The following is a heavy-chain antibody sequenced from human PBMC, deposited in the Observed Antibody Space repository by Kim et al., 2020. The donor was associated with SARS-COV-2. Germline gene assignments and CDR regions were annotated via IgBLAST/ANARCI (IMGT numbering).Heavy chain of an antibody. CDR1: GFTFSSFA. V-gene: IGHV3-64*05. Sequence: GGSLRLSCSASGFTFSSFAMHWVRQAPGKGLKYVSSISSNGGSTYYADSVKGRFTISRDNSKNTLYVQMSSLRAEDTAVYYCVKAFYYDTSGPRDWGQGTLVTVSS. J-gene: IGHJ4*02. CDR2: ISSNGGST. D-gene: IGHD3-22*01. CDR3: VKAFYYDTSGPRD.